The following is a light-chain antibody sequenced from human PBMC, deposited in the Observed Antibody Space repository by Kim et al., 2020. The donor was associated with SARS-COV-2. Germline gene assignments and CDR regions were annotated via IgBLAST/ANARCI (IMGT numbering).Light chain of an antibody. J-gene: IGKJ1*01. CDR2: AAS. V-gene: IGKV1-27*01. Sequence: ASVRDLVPITCRASPDFANSLAWYQQKPCKVPQVLIYAASTLQSRVPSRFSGSASGTRFTLPIGSLQTEDVATSYCQQYNGAPWTFGPVTMVDLK. CDR1: PDFANS. CDR3: QQYNGAPWT.